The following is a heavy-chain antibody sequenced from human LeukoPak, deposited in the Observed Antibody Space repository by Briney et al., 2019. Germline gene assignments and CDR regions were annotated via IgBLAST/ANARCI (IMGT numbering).Heavy chain of an antibody. CDR1: GGSISSSSYY. Sequence: SETLSLTCTVSGGSISSSSYYWGWIRQPPGKGLEWIGSIYYSGSTYYNPSLKSRVTISVDTSKNQFSLKLSSVTAADTAVYYCAGRPNYYDSSGYYPWGQGTLVTVSS. D-gene: IGHD3-22*01. V-gene: IGHV4-39*01. CDR2: IYYSGST. CDR3: AGRPNYYDSSGYYP. J-gene: IGHJ5*02.